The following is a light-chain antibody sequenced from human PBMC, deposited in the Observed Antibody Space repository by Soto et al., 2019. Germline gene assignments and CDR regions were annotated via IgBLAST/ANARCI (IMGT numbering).Light chain of an antibody. Sequence: EIVLTQSPGTLSLSPGERATLSCRASQSVSSSYLAWYQQKPGQAPRLLRYGTSSRATGIPDRFSGSGSGTDFSLTISRLEPDDFAVYYCHQYGGSPTWTFGQGTKVEIK. CDR3: HQYGGSPTWT. V-gene: IGKV3-20*01. CDR2: GTS. CDR1: QSVSSSY. J-gene: IGKJ1*01.